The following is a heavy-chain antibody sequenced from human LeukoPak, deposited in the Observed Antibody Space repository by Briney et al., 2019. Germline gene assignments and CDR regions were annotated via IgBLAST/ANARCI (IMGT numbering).Heavy chain of an antibody. J-gene: IGHJ5*02. D-gene: IGHD6-19*01. Sequence: SETLSLTCAVYGGSFSGYYWSWIRQPPGKGLEWIGEINHSGSTNYNPSPKSRVTISVDTSKNQFSLKLSSVTAADTAVYYCAISSGWYRNWFDPWGQGTLVTVSS. CDR3: AISSGWYRNWFDP. CDR1: GGSFSGYY. V-gene: IGHV4-34*01. CDR2: INHSGST.